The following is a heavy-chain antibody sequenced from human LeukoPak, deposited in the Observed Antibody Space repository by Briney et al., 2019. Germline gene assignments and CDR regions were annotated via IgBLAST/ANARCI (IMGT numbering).Heavy chain of an antibody. Sequence: SQTLSLTCTVSGGSISSGDYYWSWIRQPPGKGLEWIGYIYYSGSTYYNPSLKSRVIISVDKSKNQFSLKLSSVTAADTAVYYCARVGAGFRVASFDYWGQGTQVTVSS. J-gene: IGHJ4*02. CDR2: IYYSGST. CDR3: ARVGAGFRVASFDY. CDR1: GGSISSGDYY. V-gene: IGHV4-30-4*01. D-gene: IGHD5-12*01.